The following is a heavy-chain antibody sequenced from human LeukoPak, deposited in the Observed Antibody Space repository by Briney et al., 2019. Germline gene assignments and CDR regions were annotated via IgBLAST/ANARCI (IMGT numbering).Heavy chain of an antibody. CDR1: GFTFSSYA. Sequence: GGSLRLSCAASGFTFSSYAMHWVRQAPGKGLEWVAVISYDGSNKYYADSVKGRFTISRDNSKNTLYLQMNSLRAEDTAVYYCARPPSIAARFAWGQGTLVTVSS. D-gene: IGHD6-6*01. CDR2: ISYDGSNK. CDR3: ARPPSIAARFA. V-gene: IGHV3-30-3*01. J-gene: IGHJ5*02.